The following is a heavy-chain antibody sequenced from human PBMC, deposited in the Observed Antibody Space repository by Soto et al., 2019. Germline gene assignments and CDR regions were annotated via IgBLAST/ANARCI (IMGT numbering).Heavy chain of an antibody. CDR1: GYTFTSYD. CDR2: MNPNSGNT. J-gene: IGHJ6*03. CDR3: ARAVQGSYYYYMDV. Sequence: GASVKVSCKASGYTFTSYDINWVRQATGQGLEWMGWMNPNSGNTGYAQKFQGRVTMTRNTSISTAYMELSSLRSEDTAVYYCARAVQGSYYYYMDVWGKGTKVTVSS. V-gene: IGHV1-8*01. D-gene: IGHD1-1*01.